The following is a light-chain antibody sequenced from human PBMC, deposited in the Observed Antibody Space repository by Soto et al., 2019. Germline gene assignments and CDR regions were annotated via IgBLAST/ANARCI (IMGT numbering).Light chain of an antibody. Sequence: QSVLTQPPSVSEAPRQRVTISCSGSSSNIGNNAVNWYQQLPGKAPKLLIYYDDLLPSGVSDRFSGSKSGTSASLAISGLQSEDEADYYCAAWDASLNGYYVFGTGTKLTVL. V-gene: IGLV1-36*01. J-gene: IGLJ1*01. CDR3: AAWDASLNGYYV. CDR2: YDD. CDR1: SSNIGNNA.